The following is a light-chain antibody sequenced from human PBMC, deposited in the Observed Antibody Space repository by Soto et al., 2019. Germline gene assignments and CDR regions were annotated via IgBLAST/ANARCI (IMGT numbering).Light chain of an antibody. CDR3: QQYYTYPWT. J-gene: IGKJ1*01. V-gene: IGKV1-8*01. CDR1: QGISSY. CDR2: TAS. Sequence: AIRMTQSPSSLSASTGDRVTITCRASQGISSYLAWYQQKPGKAPKVLIHTASTLQGVVPSRFSGSGSGTDFTLTISLLQSEDCATYYCQQYYTYPWTFGQGTKVEIK.